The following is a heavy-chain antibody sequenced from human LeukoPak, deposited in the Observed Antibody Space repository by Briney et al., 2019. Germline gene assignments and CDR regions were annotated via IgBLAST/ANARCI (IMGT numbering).Heavy chain of an antibody. CDR3: AAAGIYNWFDP. J-gene: IGHJ5*02. D-gene: IGHD6-13*01. CDR2: ISGSGGST. V-gene: IGHV3-23*01. Sequence: GGSLRLSCAASGFTFSSYAMSWVRQAPGRGLEWVSAISGSGGSTYYADSVKGRFTISRDNSKNTLYLQMNSLRAEDTAVYYCAAAGIYNWFDPWGQGTLVTVSS. CDR1: GFTFSSYA.